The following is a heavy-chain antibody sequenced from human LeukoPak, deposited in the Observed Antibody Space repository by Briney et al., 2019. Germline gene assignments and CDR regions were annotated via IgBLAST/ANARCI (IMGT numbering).Heavy chain of an antibody. J-gene: IGHJ4*02. CDR2: IWYDGSNK. Sequence: PGGSLRLSCAASGLTFSSYGMHWVRQAPGKGLEWVAVIWYDGSNKYYADSVKGRFTISRDNSKNTLYLQMNSLRAEDTAVYYCAKVDSSGWYYFDHWGQGTLVTVSS. V-gene: IGHV3-33*06. CDR1: GLTFSSYG. D-gene: IGHD6-19*01. CDR3: AKVDSSGWYYFDH.